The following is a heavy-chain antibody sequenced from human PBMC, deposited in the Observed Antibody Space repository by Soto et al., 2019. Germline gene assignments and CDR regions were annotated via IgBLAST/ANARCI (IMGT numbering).Heavy chain of an antibody. CDR1: GYTFTSYG. Sequence: QVPLVQSGAEVKKPGASVKVSCKASGYTFTSYGISWVRQAPGQGLEWMGWISAYNGNTNYAQKLQGRVTMTTDTSTSTAYMELRSLRSDDTAVYYCARRSMVRGVIPPGWFDPWGQGTLVTVSS. D-gene: IGHD3-10*01. CDR2: ISAYNGNT. CDR3: ARRSMVRGVIPPGWFDP. J-gene: IGHJ5*02. V-gene: IGHV1-18*01.